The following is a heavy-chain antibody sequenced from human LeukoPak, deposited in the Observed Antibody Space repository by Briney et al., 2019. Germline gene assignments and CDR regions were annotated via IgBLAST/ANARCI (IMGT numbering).Heavy chain of an antibody. J-gene: IGHJ5*02. CDR1: GGSFSGYY. Sequence: PSETLSLTCAVYGGSFSGYYWSWIRQPPGKGLEWIGEMNHSGSTNYNPSLKSRVTISVDTSKNQFSLKLSSVTAADTAVYYCARGGRTWFDPWGQGTLVTVSS. CDR2: MNHSGST. CDR3: ARGGRTWFDP. V-gene: IGHV4-34*01.